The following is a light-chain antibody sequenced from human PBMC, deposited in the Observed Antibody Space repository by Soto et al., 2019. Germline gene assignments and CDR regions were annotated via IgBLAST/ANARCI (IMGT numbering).Light chain of an antibody. Sequence: DIQMTQSPSSLSASVGDRVTITCQASQSISSYLNWYQQKPGKAPNLLIYAASSLHSGVPSRFSGSGSGTDFTLTISSLQPEDFATYYCQQSYSTPRLTFGGGTKVDIK. CDR3: QQSYSTPRLT. V-gene: IGKV1-39*01. CDR1: QSISSY. J-gene: IGKJ4*01. CDR2: AAS.